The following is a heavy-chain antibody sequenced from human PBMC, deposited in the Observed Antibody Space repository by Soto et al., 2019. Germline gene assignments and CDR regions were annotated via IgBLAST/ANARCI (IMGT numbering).Heavy chain of an antibody. CDR1: GFTFNSYE. J-gene: IGHJ6*02. D-gene: IGHD6-6*01. CDR2: ISVSGNAI. CDR3: ERAFEYRGSPYYYYGMEV. V-gene: IGHV3-48*03. Sequence: PGGSLRLSCAASGFTFNSYEMNWVRQAPGKGLEWISSISVSGNAIYYADSVRGRFTISRENAKDSLSLHFDSVRAEGTAVYYCERAFEYRGSPYYYYGMEVWGQGTTVTGSS.